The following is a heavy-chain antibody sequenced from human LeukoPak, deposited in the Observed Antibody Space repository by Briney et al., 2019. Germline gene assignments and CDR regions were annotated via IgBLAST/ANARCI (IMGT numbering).Heavy chain of an antibody. CDR2: INHSGST. CDR1: GGSFSGYY. D-gene: IGHD4-17*01. Sequence: PSETLSLTCAVYGGSFSGYYWSWIRLPPGKGLEWMGEINHSGSTNYNPSLKSRVTISVDTSKNQFSLKLSSVTAADTAVYYCARFRRGDYYFDYWGQGTLVTVSS. J-gene: IGHJ4*02. V-gene: IGHV4-34*01. CDR3: ARFRRGDYYFDY.